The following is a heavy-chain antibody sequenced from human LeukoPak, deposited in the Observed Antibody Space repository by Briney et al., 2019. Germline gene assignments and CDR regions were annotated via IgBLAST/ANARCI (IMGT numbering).Heavy chain of an antibody. CDR3: ARYRGYDRYIDY. CDR1: GGSFSGYY. J-gene: IGHJ4*02. D-gene: IGHD5-12*01. Sequence: PSETLSLTCAVYGGSFSGYYWSWIRQPPGKGLEWIGEINHSGSTNYNPSLKSRVTISVDTSKNQFSLKLSSVTAADTAVYYCARYRGYDRYIDYWGQGTLVTVSS. V-gene: IGHV4-34*01. CDR2: INHSGST.